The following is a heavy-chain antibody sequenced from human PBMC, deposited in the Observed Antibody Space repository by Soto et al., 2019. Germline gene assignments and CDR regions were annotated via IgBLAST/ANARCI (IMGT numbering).Heavy chain of an antibody. CDR2: ISSTTNYI. CDR3: ARESEDLTSNFDY. V-gene: IGHV3-21*01. Sequence: WGSLRVSCATSVFTFTMYSMNWVRQAPGKGLEWVSSISSTTNYIYYGDSMKGRFTISRDNAKNSLYLEMNSLRAEDTAVYYCARESEDLTSNFDYWGQGTMVTVSS. J-gene: IGHJ4*02. CDR1: VFTFTMYS.